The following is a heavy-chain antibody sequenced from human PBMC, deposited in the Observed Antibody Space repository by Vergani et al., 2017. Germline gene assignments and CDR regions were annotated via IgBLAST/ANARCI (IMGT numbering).Heavy chain of an antibody. CDR1: GGSISSGDHC. V-gene: IGHV4-31*11. CDR2: IFYSGTT. Sequence: QVQLQESGPGVVKPSQTLSLTCAVSGGSISSGDHCWTWIRQRPGKGLEWIGYIFYSGTTYDKPSLRSRLTISVDTYQNQFSLKLRSVTAADTAVYYCARVDTQVPATSHFYYMDVWGKGTTVVVSS. CDR3: ARVDTQVPATSHFYYMDV. D-gene: IGHD6-25*01. J-gene: IGHJ6*03.